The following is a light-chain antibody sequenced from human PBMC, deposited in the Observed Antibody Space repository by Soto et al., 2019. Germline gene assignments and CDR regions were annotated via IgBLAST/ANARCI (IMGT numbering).Light chain of an antibody. V-gene: IGLV2-14*01. CDR1: SSDVGGYNY. Sequence: QSVVTQPASVSGSPGQSITISCTGTSSDVGGYNYVSWFQQHPGKAPKLMIYEVSNRPSGVSNRFSGSKSGNTASLTISGLQAEDEADYYCSSYSDTNTLEVFGTGTKVTVL. CDR2: EVS. CDR3: SSYSDTNTLEV. J-gene: IGLJ1*01.